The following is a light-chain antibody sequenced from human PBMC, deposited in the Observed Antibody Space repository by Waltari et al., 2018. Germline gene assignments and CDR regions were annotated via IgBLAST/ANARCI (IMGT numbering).Light chain of an antibody. J-gene: IGLJ1*01. CDR3: NSYTTSSTQV. CDR2: EVI. Sequence: QSALTQPASVSGSPGQSITISCTGPSGDGGASNYVSWYQQHPGKAPKTMIYEVIKRPSGVSNRFSGSKSGNTASLTISGLQAEDEADYYCNSYTTSSTQVFGTGTKVTVL. V-gene: IGLV2-14*01. CDR1: SGDGGASNY.